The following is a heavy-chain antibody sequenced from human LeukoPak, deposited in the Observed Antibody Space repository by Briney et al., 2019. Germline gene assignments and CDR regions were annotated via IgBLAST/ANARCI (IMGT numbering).Heavy chain of an antibody. CDR1: GFTFSSYE. J-gene: IGHJ4*02. Sequence: GGSLRLSCAASGFTFSSYEMNWVRQAPGKGLEWVSYISSSGSTICYADSVKGRFTISRDNAKNSLYLQMNSLRAEDTAVYYCASIWAVAGLDYWGQGTLVTVSS. CDR2: ISSSGSTI. D-gene: IGHD6-19*01. CDR3: ASIWAVAGLDY. V-gene: IGHV3-48*03.